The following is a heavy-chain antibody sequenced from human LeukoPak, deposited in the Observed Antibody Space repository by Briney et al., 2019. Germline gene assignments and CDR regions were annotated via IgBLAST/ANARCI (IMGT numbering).Heavy chain of an antibody. Sequence: PGGSLRLSCAASGFTVSSNYMSWVRQAPGKGLEWVSVIYSGGSTYYADSVKGRFTISRDNSKNTLYLQMNSLRAKDTAVYYCARVSSSWYYYYYGMDVWGQGTTVTVSS. CDR2: IYSGGST. D-gene: IGHD6-13*01. J-gene: IGHJ6*02. V-gene: IGHV3-53*01. CDR1: GFTVSSNY. CDR3: ARVSSSWYYYYYGMDV.